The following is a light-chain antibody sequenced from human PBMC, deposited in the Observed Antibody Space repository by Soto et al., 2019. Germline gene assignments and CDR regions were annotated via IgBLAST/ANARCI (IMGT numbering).Light chain of an antibody. Sequence: EIVMTQSPATLSVSPGEGATLSCRASQSVGSNLAWYQQKPGQAPRLLIYAASTRATGIPARFSGSGSGTEFTLTFSSLQSEDFAVYYWQQYSSWPAITFGPGTKVDIK. CDR3: QQYSSWPAIT. J-gene: IGKJ3*01. CDR2: AAS. CDR1: QSVGSN. V-gene: IGKV3-15*01.